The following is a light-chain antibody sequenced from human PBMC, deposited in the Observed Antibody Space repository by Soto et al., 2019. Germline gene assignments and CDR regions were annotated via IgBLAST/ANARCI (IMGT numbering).Light chain of an antibody. CDR2: DTS. CDR1: QSVDSN. CDR3: QQPRNLHLT. V-gene: IGKV3D-11*02. Sequence: EIVMAQSPATLSVSPGERATLSCRASQSVDSNLGWYQQKPGQAPRLLIYDTSIRASGIPARFSGSGSGTDFTLTISSLDPEDSAVYYCQQPRNLHLTFCQGTRLQIK. J-gene: IGKJ5*01.